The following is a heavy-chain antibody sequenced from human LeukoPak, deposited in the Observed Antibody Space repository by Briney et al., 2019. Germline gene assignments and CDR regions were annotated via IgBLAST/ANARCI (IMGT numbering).Heavy chain of an antibody. V-gene: IGHV4-38-2*02. Sequence: SETLSLTCTVSGYSISSGYYWGWIRQPPGKGLEWIGSIYHSGSTYYNPSLKSRVTISVDTSKNQFSLKLSSVTAADTAVYYCARPYYDFWSGYYPDAFDIWGQGTMVTVSS. CDR2: IYHSGST. J-gene: IGHJ3*02. D-gene: IGHD3-3*01. CDR1: GYSISSGYY. CDR3: ARPYYDFWSGYYPDAFDI.